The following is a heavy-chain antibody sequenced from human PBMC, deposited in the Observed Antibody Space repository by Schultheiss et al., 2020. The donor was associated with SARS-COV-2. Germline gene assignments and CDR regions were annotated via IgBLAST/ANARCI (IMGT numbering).Heavy chain of an antibody. Sequence: GESLKISCAASGFTFSSYAMSWVRQAPGKGLEWVAVISYDGSNKYYADSVKGRFTVSRDNAKSTLYLQMNSLRAEDTAVYYCAKEGGGYWGQGTLVTVSS. J-gene: IGHJ4*02. CDR3: AKEGGGY. V-gene: IGHV3-30*07. D-gene: IGHD3-16*01. CDR1: GFTFSSYA. CDR2: ISYDGSNK.